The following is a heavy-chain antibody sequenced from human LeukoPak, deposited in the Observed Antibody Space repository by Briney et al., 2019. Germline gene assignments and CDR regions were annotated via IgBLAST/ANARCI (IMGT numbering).Heavy chain of an antibody. Sequence: SETLSLTCTVSGGSISSGGYYWSWIRQHPGKGLEWIGYIYYSGSTYYNPSLKSRVTISVDTSKNQFSLKLSSVTAADTAVYYCASHIAAAGTDCGMDVWGQGTTVTVSS. J-gene: IGHJ6*02. V-gene: IGHV4-31*03. CDR3: ASHIAAAGTDCGMDV. CDR2: IYYSGST. CDR1: GGSISSGGYY. D-gene: IGHD6-13*01.